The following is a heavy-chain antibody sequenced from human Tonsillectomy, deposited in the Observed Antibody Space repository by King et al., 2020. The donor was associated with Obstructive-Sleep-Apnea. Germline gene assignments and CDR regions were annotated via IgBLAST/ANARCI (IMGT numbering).Heavy chain of an antibody. CDR1: GYIITTYW. D-gene: IGHD3-10*01. CDR2: IYPGDSNT. Sequence: QLVQSGAEVKKPGESLEISCKASGYIITTYWIGWVRQLPGKGLEWMGIIYPGDSNTRYSPSFQGHVTISADKSISTAYLRWSSLEASDPAMYYCARHYLVRGVVAIDYWGQGTLVTVSS. J-gene: IGHJ4*02. CDR3: ARHYLVRGVVAIDY. V-gene: IGHV5-51*01.